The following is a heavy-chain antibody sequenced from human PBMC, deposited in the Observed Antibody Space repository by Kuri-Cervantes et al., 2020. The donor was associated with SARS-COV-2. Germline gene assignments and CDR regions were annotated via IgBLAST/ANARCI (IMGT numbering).Heavy chain of an antibody. Sequence: ASVKVSCKAGGYTFTNYYIHWVRQAPGQGLEWMGVINPSDDSTTYAQKFQDRVTMTRDTSTSTVYMELRSLRSEDTVVFYCARGGLRFLEWLPDYLDYWGQGTLVTVSS. J-gene: IGHJ4*02. V-gene: IGHV1-46*01. D-gene: IGHD3-3*01. CDR1: GYTFTNYY. CDR3: ARGGLRFLEWLPDYLDY. CDR2: INPSDDST.